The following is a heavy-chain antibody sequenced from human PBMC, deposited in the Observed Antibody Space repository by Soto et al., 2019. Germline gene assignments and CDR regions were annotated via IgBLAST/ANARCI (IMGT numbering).Heavy chain of an antibody. V-gene: IGHV4-59*01. CDR2: IYYSGST. CDR3: AGSLDYDSSGYYGPLFYFDY. Sequence: SETLSLTCTVSGGSISSYYWSWIRQPPGKGLDWIGYIYYSGSTNYNPSLKSRVTISVDTSKNQFSLKLSSVTAADTAVYYCAGSLDYDSSGYYGPLFYFDYWGQGTLVTVSS. J-gene: IGHJ4*02. CDR1: GGSISSYY. D-gene: IGHD3-22*01.